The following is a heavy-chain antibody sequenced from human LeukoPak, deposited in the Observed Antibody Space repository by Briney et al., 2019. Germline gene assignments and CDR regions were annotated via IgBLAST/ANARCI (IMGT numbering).Heavy chain of an antibody. CDR3: ATYGTALDL. Sequence: ASVKVSCKASGYTFTRYAISWVRQAPGQGLEWMGWISAYNGNANYAQKFKGRVTMTTDTSTSTAYMGLGSLRSDDTAVYYCATYGTALDLWGQGTLVTVSS. J-gene: IGHJ5*02. D-gene: IGHD1-1*01. CDR1: GYTFTRYA. V-gene: IGHV1-18*01. CDR2: ISAYNGNA.